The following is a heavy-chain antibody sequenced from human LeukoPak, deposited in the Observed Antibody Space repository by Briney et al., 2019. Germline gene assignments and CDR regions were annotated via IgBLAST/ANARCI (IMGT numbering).Heavy chain of an antibody. CDR1: GGSISSYY. Sequence: SETLSLTCSVSGGSISSYYWSWIRQPPGKGLEWIGYIYYSGSTNYNPSLKSRVTISVDTSKNQFSLKLSSVTAADTAVYYCARADSSSWYKVEHAFDTWGQGTMVTVSS. D-gene: IGHD6-13*01. CDR2: IYYSGST. V-gene: IGHV4-59*01. CDR3: ARADSSSWYKVEHAFDT. J-gene: IGHJ3*02.